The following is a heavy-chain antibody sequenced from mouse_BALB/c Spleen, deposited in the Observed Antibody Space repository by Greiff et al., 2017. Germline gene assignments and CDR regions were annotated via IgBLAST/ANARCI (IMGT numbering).Heavy chain of an antibody. Sequence: EVKVVESGGGLVKPGGSLKLSCAASGFTFSSYAMSWVRQTPEKRLEWVASISSGGSTYYPDSVKGRFTISRDNARNILYLQMSSLRSEDTAMYYCARRVITTDLWYFDVWGAGTTVTVSS. CDR3: ARRVITTDLWYFDV. D-gene: IGHD1-1*01. CDR1: GFTFSSYA. J-gene: IGHJ1*01. CDR2: ISSGGST. V-gene: IGHV5-6-5*01.